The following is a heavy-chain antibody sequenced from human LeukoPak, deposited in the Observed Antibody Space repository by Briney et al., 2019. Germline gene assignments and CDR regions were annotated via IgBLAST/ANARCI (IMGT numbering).Heavy chain of an antibody. CDR1: GYTFTSYG. J-gene: IGHJ3*02. V-gene: IGHV1-18*01. D-gene: IGHD3-3*01. CDR2: ISAYNGNT. Sequence: GASVKVSCKASGYTFTSYGISWVRQAPGQGLEWMGWISAYNGNTNYAQKLQGRVTMTTDTSTSTAYMELRSLRSDDTAVYYCARSDYDFWSGYSVEDAFDIWGQGTMVTVSS. CDR3: ARSDYDFWSGYSVEDAFDI.